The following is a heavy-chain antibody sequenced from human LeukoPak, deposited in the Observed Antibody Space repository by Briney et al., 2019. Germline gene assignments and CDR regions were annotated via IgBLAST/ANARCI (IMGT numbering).Heavy chain of an antibody. V-gene: IGHV3-30*04. CDR3: ARDQASGSRRGDCDY. CDR1: GFTFSSYA. J-gene: IGHJ4*02. Sequence: PGTSLRLSCAASGFTFSSYAMHWVRQAPGKGLEWVAVISFHGTNKFYADSVKGRFTISRDNSRNTLYLQMNSLRPDDTALYYCARDQASGSRRGDCDYWGQGTLVIVSS. CDR2: ISFHGTNK. D-gene: IGHD1-26*01.